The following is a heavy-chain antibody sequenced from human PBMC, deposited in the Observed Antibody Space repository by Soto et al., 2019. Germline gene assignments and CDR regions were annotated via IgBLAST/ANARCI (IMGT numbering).Heavy chain of an antibody. CDR2: ISSSGGNT. V-gene: IGHV3-23*01. CDR3: AKDLNVLARYSSSWDVFDY. Sequence: GGSLSLSSAASGFTFSSSAMWWRRPAPGKGQGWVSAISSSGGNTYYANSVKGRFTLSRDNSKNTLYLQMNSLRAEDTAVYYCAKDLNVLARYSSSWDVFDYWGQGTLVIVSS. CDR1: GFTFSSSA. D-gene: IGHD6-13*01. J-gene: IGHJ4*02.